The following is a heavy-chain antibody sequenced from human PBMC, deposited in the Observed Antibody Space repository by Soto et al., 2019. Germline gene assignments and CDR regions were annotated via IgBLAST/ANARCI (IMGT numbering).Heavy chain of an antibody. V-gene: IGHV3-13*04. J-gene: IGHJ4*02. CDR1: GFTFSSYD. Sequence: EVQLEESGGGLVQPGGSLRLSCAASGFTFSSYDMHWVRQVTGKGLEWVSTFGSSGDTYYPGSLKGRFTIARENAKNSLDIQKHSVRAEDTAVYYCAGGGAYHNSGYCYFGLWGQGTLVTVSS. D-gene: IGHD3-22*01. CDR2: FGSSGDT. CDR3: AGGGAYHNSGYCYFGL.